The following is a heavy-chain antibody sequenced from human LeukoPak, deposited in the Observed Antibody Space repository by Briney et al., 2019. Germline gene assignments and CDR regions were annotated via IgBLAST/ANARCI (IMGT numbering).Heavy chain of an antibody. CDR2: IDSSGGTT. J-gene: IGHJ4*02. CDR3: AKFLRSGSYFRYFDY. D-gene: IGHD1-26*01. Sequence: GGSLRVSCAASGFTFSSYARSWVRQAPGKGLEWVSAIDSSGGTTYYADSVKGRFTISRDNSKNTLYLQMNSLRAEDTAVYYCAKFLRSGSYFRYFDYWGQGTLVTVSS. V-gene: IGHV3-23*01. CDR1: GFTFSSYA.